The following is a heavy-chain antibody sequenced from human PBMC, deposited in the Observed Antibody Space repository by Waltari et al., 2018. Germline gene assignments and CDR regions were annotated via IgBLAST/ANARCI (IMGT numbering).Heavy chain of an antibody. Sequence: EVHLVESGGGLVQPGGSLRLSCAVSGFNLSDYWMTWVRQAPGKGIDGVANINQDGSQKYYLDSGRGRFIISRDNARNSFYLQVNSLRLEYTAVYFCARVADILNDNWGQGTLVTVSS. V-gene: IGHV3-7*04. CDR1: GFNLSDYW. J-gene: IGHJ4*02. CDR2: INQDGSQK. CDR3: ARVADILNDN.